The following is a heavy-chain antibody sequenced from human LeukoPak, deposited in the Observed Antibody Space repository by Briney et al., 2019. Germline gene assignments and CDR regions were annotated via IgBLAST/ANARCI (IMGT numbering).Heavy chain of an antibody. V-gene: IGHV3-66*01. CDR1: GFTVSSNY. Sequence: PGGSLRLSCAASGFTVSSNYMSWVRQAPGKGLEWVSVIYSGGSTYYADSVKGRFTISRDNSKNTLYLQMNSLRAEDTAVYYCAREDYSLYYFDYWGQGTLVTVSS. CDR2: IYSGGST. D-gene: IGHD4-11*01. CDR3: AREDYSLYYFDY. J-gene: IGHJ4*02.